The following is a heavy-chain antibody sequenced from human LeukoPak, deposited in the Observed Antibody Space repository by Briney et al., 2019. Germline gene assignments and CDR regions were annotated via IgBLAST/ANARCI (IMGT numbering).Heavy chain of an antibody. V-gene: IGHV4-59*01. CDR1: GGSFSGYY. D-gene: IGHD2-21*01. Sequence: SETLSLTCAVYGGSFSGYYWSWIRQPPGKGLEWIGYIYYSGSTNYNPSLKSRVTISVDTSKNQFSLKLSSVTAADTAVYYCARDRIPFDPWGQGTLVTVSS. CDR3: ARDRIPFDP. J-gene: IGHJ5*02. CDR2: IYYSGST.